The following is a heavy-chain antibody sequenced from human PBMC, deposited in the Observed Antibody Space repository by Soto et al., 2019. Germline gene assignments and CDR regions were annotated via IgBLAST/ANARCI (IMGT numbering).Heavy chain of an antibody. V-gene: IGHV3-48*01. CDR2: VGGGSNTK. J-gene: IGHJ4*02. Sequence: GGSLILSCTASGFTFISYSLNWVRQAPGKGLEWISYVGGGSNTKYADSVRGRFTIYRDNVKNSLYLEMNSLRAEDTAVYYCARDLSHAFDYWGQGALVTVSS. CDR1: GFTFISYS. CDR3: ARDLSHAFDY.